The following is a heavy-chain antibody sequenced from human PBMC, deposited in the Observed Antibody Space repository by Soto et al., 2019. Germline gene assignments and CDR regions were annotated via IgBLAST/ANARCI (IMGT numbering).Heavy chain of an antibody. Sequence: GGSLRLSCAASGFTFSSYAMHWVRQAPGKGLEWVAVISYDGSNKYYADSVKGRFTISRDNSKNTLYLQMNSLRAEDTAVYYCARAYSSSSVFSGMDVCGQGTTVTVSS. CDR3: ARAYSSSSVFSGMDV. CDR1: GFTFSSYA. V-gene: IGHV3-30-3*01. CDR2: ISYDGSNK. D-gene: IGHD6-13*01. J-gene: IGHJ6*02.